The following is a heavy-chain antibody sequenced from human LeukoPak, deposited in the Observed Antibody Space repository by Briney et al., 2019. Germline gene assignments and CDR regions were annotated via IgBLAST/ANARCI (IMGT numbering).Heavy chain of an antibody. CDR3: ARGCPVCGP. D-gene: IGHD2-8*01. Sequence: SETLSLTCTVSGGSISSSSYYWGWIRQPPGKGLEWIGSIYYSGSTYYNPSLKSRVTISVDTSKNQFSLKLSSVTAADTAVYYCARGCPVCGPWGQGTLVTVSS. CDR1: GGSISSSSYY. V-gene: IGHV4-39*07. CDR2: IYYSGST. J-gene: IGHJ5*02.